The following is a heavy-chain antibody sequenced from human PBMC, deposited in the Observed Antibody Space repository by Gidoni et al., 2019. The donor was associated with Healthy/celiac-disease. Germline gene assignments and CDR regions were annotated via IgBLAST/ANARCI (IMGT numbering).Heavy chain of an antibody. Sequence: QVQLQASRPGLVKPSETLSLTCTVSGGSISSYYWRWIRQPPGKGLEWVGYIYCSGSTNYNPSLKSRVTISVDTSKNQFSLKLSSVTAADTAVYYCARAGDVEMGSPIDYWGQGTLVTVSS. V-gene: IGHV4-59*01. D-gene: IGHD7-27*01. J-gene: IGHJ4*02. CDR2: IYCSGST. CDR3: ARAGDVEMGSPIDY. CDR1: GGSISSYY.